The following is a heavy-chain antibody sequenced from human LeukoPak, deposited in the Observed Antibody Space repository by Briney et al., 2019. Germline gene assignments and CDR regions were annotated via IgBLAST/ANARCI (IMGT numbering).Heavy chain of an antibody. CDR2: IYTSGST. D-gene: IGHD2-8*01. J-gene: IGHJ4*02. Sequence: SETLSLTCTVSGGSISSYYWSWIRQPAGKGLEWIGRIYTSGSTNYNPSLKSRVTMSVDTSKNQFSLKLSSVTAADTAVYYCARARGWRIYCTNGVCYEGAFDYWGQGTLVTVSS. CDR3: ARARGWRIYCTNGVCYEGAFDY. CDR1: GGSISSYY. V-gene: IGHV4-4*07.